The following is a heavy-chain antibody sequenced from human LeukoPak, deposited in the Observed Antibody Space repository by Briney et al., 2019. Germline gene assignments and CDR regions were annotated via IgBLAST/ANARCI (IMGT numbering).Heavy chain of an antibody. CDR2: IKRKIDGGTT. V-gene: IGHV3-15*01. CDR3: TTNTAPDYYGSGSYYNVI. J-gene: IGHJ4*02. D-gene: IGHD3-10*01. Sequence: AGGSLRLSCAASGFTFSNAWMNWVRQAPGKGLEWVGRIKRKIDGGTTDYAAPVKGRFTISKDDSKNTLYLQMNSLKTEDTAVYYCTTNTAPDYYGSGSYYNVIWGQGTLVTVSS. CDR1: GFTFSNAW.